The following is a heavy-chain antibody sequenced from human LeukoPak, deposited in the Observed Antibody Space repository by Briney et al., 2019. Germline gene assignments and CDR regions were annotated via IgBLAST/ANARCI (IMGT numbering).Heavy chain of an antibody. D-gene: IGHD2-2*01. Sequence: SQTLSLTCTVSGGPISSGDYYWSWIRQPPGKGLEWIGYIYYSGSTYYNPSLKSRVTISVDTSKNQFSLKLRSVTAADTAVYYCARSNIVVVPAALFDYWGQGTLVTVSS. V-gene: IGHV4-30-4*08. CDR3: ARSNIVVVPAALFDY. CDR1: GGPISSGDYY. J-gene: IGHJ4*02. CDR2: IYYSGST.